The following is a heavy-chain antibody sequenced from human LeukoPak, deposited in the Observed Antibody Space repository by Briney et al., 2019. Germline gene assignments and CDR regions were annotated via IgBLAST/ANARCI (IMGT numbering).Heavy chain of an antibody. J-gene: IGHJ4*02. CDR1: GFTFSDYA. CDR2: IGPSHSI. V-gene: IGHV3-48*01. D-gene: IGHD3-22*01. CDR3: ARRAGDYSHPYDY. Sequence: PGGSLRLSCAASGFTFSDYAMNWVRQAPGKGLEWISYIGPSHSIYYTDSVKGRFTISRDNSKNTLYLQMNSLRAEDTAVYYCARRAGDYSHPYDYWGQGILVTVSS.